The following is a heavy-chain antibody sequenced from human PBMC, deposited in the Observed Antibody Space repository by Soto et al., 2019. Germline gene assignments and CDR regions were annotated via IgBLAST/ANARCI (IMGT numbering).Heavy chain of an antibody. Sequence: QVQLVQSGTEVKKPGASVKVSCKASGYIFTDSHIHWVRQASGQGLEWLGWINPKTGDTHYPQKFQRRIIMTRDTSITTAYMELTNLTSDDTAVYYCERDPPRFFTSSPEGAGLWGQGTLVTVSS. CDR3: ERDPPRFFTSSPEGAGL. D-gene: IGHD6-6*01. V-gene: IGHV1-2*02. CDR1: GYIFTDSH. J-gene: IGHJ4*02. CDR2: INPKTGDT.